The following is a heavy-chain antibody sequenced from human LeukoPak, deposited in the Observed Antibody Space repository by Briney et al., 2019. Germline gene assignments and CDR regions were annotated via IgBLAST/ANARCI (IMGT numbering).Heavy chain of an antibody. V-gene: IGHV1-46*01. D-gene: IGHD3-22*01. CDR3: ARDYARDYYDSSGPMGFDP. CDR1: GYTFTSYY. J-gene: IGHJ5*02. Sequence: GASVKVSCKASGYTFTSYYMHWVRQAPGQGLEWMGIINPSVGSTSYAQKFQGRVTMTRDMSTSTVYMELSSLRSEDTAVYYCARDYARDYYDSSGPMGFDPWGQGTLVTVSS. CDR2: INPSVGST.